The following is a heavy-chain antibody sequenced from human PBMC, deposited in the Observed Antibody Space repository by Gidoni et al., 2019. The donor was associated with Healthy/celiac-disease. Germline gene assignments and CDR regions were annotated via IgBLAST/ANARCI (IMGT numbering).Heavy chain of an antibody. Sequence: QVQLVESGGGVVQPGRSLRLSCAASGFSFSSYGMHWVRQAPGKWLEWMAFISYDGSNKYYADSVKGRFTISRDNSKNTLYLQMNSLRAENTAVYYCAKIFGVVIVPNYGMDVWGQGTTVTVSS. D-gene: IGHD3-3*01. CDR3: AKIFGVVIVPNYGMDV. V-gene: IGHV3-30*18. J-gene: IGHJ6*02. CDR1: GFSFSSYG. CDR2: ISYDGSNK.